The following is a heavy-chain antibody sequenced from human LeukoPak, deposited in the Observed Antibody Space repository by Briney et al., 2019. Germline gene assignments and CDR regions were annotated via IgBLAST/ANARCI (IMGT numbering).Heavy chain of an antibody. D-gene: IGHD5-18*01. Sequence: GGSLRLSCEASGFTFGSHAMYWVRQAPGKGLEWVAGIFGSGGTPHYADPVKGRFTISRDNSRNTVYLQINSLRAEDTAVYYCGKTTVGYSRGQKPAWPFDYWGQGTLVTVSS. V-gene: IGHV3-23*01. CDR3: GKTTVGYSRGQKPAWPFDY. CDR1: GFTFGSHA. J-gene: IGHJ4*02. CDR2: IFGSGGTP.